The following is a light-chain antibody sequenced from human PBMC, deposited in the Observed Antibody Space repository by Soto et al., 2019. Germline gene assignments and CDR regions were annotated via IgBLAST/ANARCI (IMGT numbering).Light chain of an antibody. CDR2: KAS. Sequence: DIQMTQSPSSVSASVGDRVTITCRASQDIFNYLAWYQQKPGKAPKLLIYKASTLKSGVPSRFSGSGSGTDFTLTINSLEAEDFAVYYCQQRANWPLTFGGGTKVDIK. CDR3: QQRANWPLT. J-gene: IGKJ4*01. V-gene: IGKV1-12*01. CDR1: QDIFNY.